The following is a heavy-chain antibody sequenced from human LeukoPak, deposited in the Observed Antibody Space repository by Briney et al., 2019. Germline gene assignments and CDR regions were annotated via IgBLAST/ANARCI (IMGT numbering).Heavy chain of an antibody. CDR2: ISAYNGNT. CDR1: GYTFTSYG. V-gene: IGHV1-18*01. J-gene: IGHJ4*02. CDR3: GVTVTTNYYLDC. D-gene: IGHD4-17*01. Sequence: GASVKVSCKASGYTFTSYGISWVRQAPGQGLEWMGWISAYNGNTNYAQKLQGRVTMTTDTSTSTAYMELRSLRSDDTAVYYCGVTVTTNYYLDCWGQGTLVTVSS.